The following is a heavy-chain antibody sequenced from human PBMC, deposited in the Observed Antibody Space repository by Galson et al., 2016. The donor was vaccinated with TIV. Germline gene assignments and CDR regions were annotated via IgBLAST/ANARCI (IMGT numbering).Heavy chain of an antibody. V-gene: IGHV5-10-1*01. Sequence: QSGAEVKKPGESLRISCKGSGYSFTNYWIAWVRQTPGKGLEWMGRIDPSDSYTNYSPSFQGHVIISTDKSITTAYLQWSSLKASDTAMYYCARHCYDTSGFAASFDFWGQGTPVTVSS. CDR2: IDPSDSYT. CDR3: ARHCYDTSGFAASFDF. D-gene: IGHD3-22*01. CDR1: GYSFTNYW. J-gene: IGHJ4*02.